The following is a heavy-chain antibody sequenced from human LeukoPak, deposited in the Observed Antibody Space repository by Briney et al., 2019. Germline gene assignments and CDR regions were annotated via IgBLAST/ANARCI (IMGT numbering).Heavy chain of an antibody. D-gene: IGHD4-11*01. CDR3: AREEDYSNSGYWYFDL. CDR2: INHSGST. V-gene: IGHV4-34*01. J-gene: IGHJ2*01. CDR1: GGSYSGYY. Sequence: SETLSLTCAVYGGSYSGYYWSWIRQPPGKGLEWIGEINHSGSTNYNPSLKSRVTISVDTSKNQFSLKLSSVTAADTAVYYCAREEDYSNSGYWYFDLWGRGTLVTVSS.